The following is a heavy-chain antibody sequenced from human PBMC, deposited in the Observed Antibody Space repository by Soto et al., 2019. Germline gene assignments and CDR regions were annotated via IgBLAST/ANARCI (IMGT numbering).Heavy chain of an antibody. J-gene: IGHJ4*02. CDR3: ASLVGVAFSP. Sequence: QLQLQESGSGLVKPSQTLSLTCAVSGGSISSGHYPWTWIRHPPGKGLEWIGYIFPGGNTYYSPSVKSRVTIALDTAKSLVSLRLNSVTAADTAVYYCASLVGVAFSPWVQGTLVTVSS. D-gene: IGHD2-21*01. CDR1: GGSISSGHYP. CDR2: IFPGGNT. V-gene: IGHV4-30-2*01.